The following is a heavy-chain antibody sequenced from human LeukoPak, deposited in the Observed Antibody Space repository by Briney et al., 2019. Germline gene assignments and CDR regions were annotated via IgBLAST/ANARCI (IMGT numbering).Heavy chain of an antibody. Sequence: QPGGSLRLSCAASGFTFSSYWMSWVRQAPGKGLEWVANIKQDGSGKYYVDSVKGRFTISRDNAKNSLYLQMNSLRAEDTAVYYCAREGGSYYSNWFDPWGQGTLVTVSS. D-gene: IGHD1-26*01. CDR3: AREGGSYYSNWFDP. CDR1: GFTFSSYW. V-gene: IGHV3-7*01. J-gene: IGHJ5*02. CDR2: IKQDGSGK.